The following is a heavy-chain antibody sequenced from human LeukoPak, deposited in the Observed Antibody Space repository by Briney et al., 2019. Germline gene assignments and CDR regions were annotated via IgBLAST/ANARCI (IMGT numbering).Heavy chain of an antibody. J-gene: IGHJ4*02. V-gene: IGHV1-69*04. CDR1: GGTFSSYA. D-gene: IGHD3-10*01. CDR3: ARDGFEEMEPHYFDY. Sequence: ASVKVSCNASGGTFSSYAISWVRQAPGQGLEWMGRIIPILGIANYAQKFQGRVTITADKSTSTAYMELSSLRSEDTAVYCCARDGFEEMEPHYFDYWGQGTLVTVSS. CDR2: IIPILGIA.